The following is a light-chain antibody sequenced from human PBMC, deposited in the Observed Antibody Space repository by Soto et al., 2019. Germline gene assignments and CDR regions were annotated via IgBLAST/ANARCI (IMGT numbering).Light chain of an antibody. J-gene: IGLJ2*01. CDR1: SSDVGIYNY. CDR2: DVN. CDR3: ISYTSDNIRV. Sequence: QSALTQPTSVSGSPGQSITISCTGTSSDVGIYNYVSWYQQHPGKAPKLIIYDVNNRPSGISNRFSGSKSGNTASLTISGLQAEDEADYYCISYTSDNIRVFGGGTKLTVL. V-gene: IGLV2-14*03.